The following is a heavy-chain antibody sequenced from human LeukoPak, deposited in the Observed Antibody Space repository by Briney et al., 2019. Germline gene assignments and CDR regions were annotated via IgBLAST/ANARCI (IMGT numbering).Heavy chain of an antibody. V-gene: IGHV3-53*05. CDR2: IYSGGST. CDR3: ARDLEILGATYSFDY. Sequence: GGSLRLCCAASGFTVSSNYMSWVRQAPGKGLEWVSVIYSGGSTYYADSVKGRFTISRDNSKNTLYLQMNSLRAEDTAVYYCARDLEILGATYSFDYWGQGTLVTVSS. D-gene: IGHD1-26*01. J-gene: IGHJ4*02. CDR1: GFTVSSNY.